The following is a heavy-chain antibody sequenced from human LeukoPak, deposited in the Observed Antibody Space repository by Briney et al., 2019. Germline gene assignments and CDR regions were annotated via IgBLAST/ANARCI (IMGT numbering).Heavy chain of an antibody. CDR3: ATEDYAFDI. Sequence: PGGSLRLSCAASGFSFSGYGMHWVRQTPGKGLEWVAVIWSDGSEKYYADSVKGRFTISRDNSKNTLFLQMNSLRGEDTAVYYCATEDYAFDIWGQGTMVTVSS. CDR1: GFSFSGYG. J-gene: IGHJ3*02. V-gene: IGHV3-33*01. CDR2: IWSDGSEK.